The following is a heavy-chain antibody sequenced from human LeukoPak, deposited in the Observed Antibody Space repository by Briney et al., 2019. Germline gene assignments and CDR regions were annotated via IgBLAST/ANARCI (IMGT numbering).Heavy chain of an antibody. J-gene: IGHJ6*02. CDR2: ISSSSSTI. D-gene: IGHD3-16*01. CDR3: ARDGAYYYYGMDV. Sequence: GGSLRLSCAASGFTFSSYSMNWVRQAPGKGLEWVSYISSSSSTIYYADSVKGRFTISRDNAKNSLYLQMNSLRAEDTAVYYCARDGAYYYYGMDVWGQGITVTVSS. V-gene: IGHV3-48*04. CDR1: GFTFSSYS.